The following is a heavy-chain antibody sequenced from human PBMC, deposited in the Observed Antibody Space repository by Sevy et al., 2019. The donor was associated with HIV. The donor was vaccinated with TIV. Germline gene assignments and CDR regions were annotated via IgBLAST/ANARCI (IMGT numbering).Heavy chain of an antibody. Sequence: SETLSLTCAVYGGSFSGYYWSWIRQSPGKGLEWIGEINHNGDTNYKPSLKSRFSISADTSKKQFSLKVTSVTAADTALYYCAREGGEDCDNNNPACLLDGLVVWGQGATVTVSS. CDR2: INHNGDT. CDR3: AREGGEDCDNNNPACLLDGLVV. J-gene: IGHJ6*02. CDR1: GGSFSGYY. D-gene: IGHD3-16*01. V-gene: IGHV4-34*01.